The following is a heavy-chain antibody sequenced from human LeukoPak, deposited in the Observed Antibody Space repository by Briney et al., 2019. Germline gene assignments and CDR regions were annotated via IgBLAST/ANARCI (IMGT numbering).Heavy chain of an antibody. Sequence: SETLSLTCVFYGASFSGYYWSWIRQPPGKGLDWIGVINHSRSTNYNPSLKSRVTISVDTSKNQFSLKLSSVTAAGTAVYYCARYYYDSSGYCHFDYWGQGTLVTVSS. CDR3: ARYYYDSSGYCHFDY. J-gene: IGHJ4*02. V-gene: IGHV4-34*01. D-gene: IGHD3-22*01. CDR2: INHSRST. CDR1: GASFSGYY.